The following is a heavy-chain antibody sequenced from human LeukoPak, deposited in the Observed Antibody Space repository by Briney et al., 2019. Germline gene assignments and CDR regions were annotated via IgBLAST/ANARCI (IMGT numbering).Heavy chain of an antibody. J-gene: IGHJ4*02. V-gene: IGHV3-30-3*01. CDR2: ISYDGSNK. CDR3: ARDRDY. CDR1: GFTFTTYA. Sequence: GGSLRLSCAASGFTFTTYAMHWVRQAPREALEGVALISYDGSNKYYADSVKGRFTISRDNSKNTVYLEMNSLRVEDTAVYYCARDRDYWGQGSLVTVSS.